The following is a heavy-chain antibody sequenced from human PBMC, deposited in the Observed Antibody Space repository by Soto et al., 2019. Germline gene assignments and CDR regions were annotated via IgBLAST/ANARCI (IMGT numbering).Heavy chain of an antibody. CDR1: GYSFTGYF. Sequence: ASVEVSCKASGYSFTGYFVHWVRQAPGPGLEWMGWINPNTGATKYAQKFQGRVTMTRDTSITTAYMELNRLTSDETAVYYSAREKDYGIRNVDNRAGGLDYWGQGTQVTVSS. J-gene: IGHJ4*02. D-gene: IGHD4-17*01. V-gene: IGHV1-2*02. CDR3: AREKDYGIRNVDNRAGGLDY. CDR2: INPNTGAT.